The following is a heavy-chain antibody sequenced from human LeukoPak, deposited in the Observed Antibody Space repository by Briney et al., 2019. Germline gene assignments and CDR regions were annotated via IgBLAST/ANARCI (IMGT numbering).Heavy chain of an antibody. CDR3: ARRLDD. V-gene: IGHV3-23*01. CDR2: VSASADST. J-gene: IGHJ4*02. Sequence: GGSLRLSCAASGFMFSKYAMSWVRQAPRKGLEWVSAVSASADSTYYADSVKGRFTISRDNSKNTLFLQMNSLRAEDTAVYYCARRLDDWGQGTLVTVSS. D-gene: IGHD3-16*01. CDR1: GFMFSKYA.